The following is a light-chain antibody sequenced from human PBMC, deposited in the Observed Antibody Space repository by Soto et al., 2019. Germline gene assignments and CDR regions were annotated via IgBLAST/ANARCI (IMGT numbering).Light chain of an antibody. CDR1: QSVSSSY. J-gene: IGKJ1*01. V-gene: IGKV3-20*01. Sequence: EIVLTQSPGTLSLSPGERATLSCRASQSVSSSYLAWYQQKPGQAPGLLIYGASSRATGIPDRFSGSGSGTDFTLTISRLEPEDFAVYYCQQYDSSLWTFGQGTKVEIK. CDR2: GAS. CDR3: QQYDSSLWT.